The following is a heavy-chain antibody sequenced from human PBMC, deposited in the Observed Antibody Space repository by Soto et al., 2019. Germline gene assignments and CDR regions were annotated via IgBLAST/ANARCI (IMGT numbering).Heavy chain of an antibody. Sequence: GWSLRLSCACSGFTFINHWMNWVRQAPGKGLEWVANIKADGSEKYYVDSVKGRFTISRDNAKNSLYLQMNSLRAEDTAVYYCARARGVDSWGQGTLVTVSS. CDR2: IKADGSEK. D-gene: IGHD3-16*01. J-gene: IGHJ5*01. CDR1: GFTFINHW. V-gene: IGHV3-7*03. CDR3: ARARGVDS.